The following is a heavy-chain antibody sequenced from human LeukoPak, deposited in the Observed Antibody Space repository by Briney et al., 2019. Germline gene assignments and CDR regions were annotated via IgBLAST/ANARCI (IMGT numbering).Heavy chain of an antibody. Sequence: SETLSLTCTVSGGSISSSSYYWGWIRRPPGKGLEWIGSIYYSGSTYYNPSLKSRVTISVDTSKNQFSLKLSSVTAADTAVYYCARVQGIVPAAMRWFDPWGQGTLVTVSS. V-gene: IGHV4-39*01. D-gene: IGHD2-2*01. CDR2: IYYSGST. CDR3: ARVQGIVPAAMRWFDP. CDR1: GGSISSSSYY. J-gene: IGHJ5*02.